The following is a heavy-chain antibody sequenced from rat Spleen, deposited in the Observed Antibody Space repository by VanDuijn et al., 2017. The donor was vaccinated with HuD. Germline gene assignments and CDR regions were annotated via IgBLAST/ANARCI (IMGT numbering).Heavy chain of an antibody. J-gene: IGHJ2*01. Sequence: EVQLVKSGGGLVQPGRSLKLSCAASGFSFSSFAMAWVRQAPKKGLEWVATISSGGSTTYYPDSVKGRFTISRDNAKGTLYLQMDSLRSEDTATYYCAKRGWYYFDFWGQGVMVTVSS. CDR1: GFSFSSFA. V-gene: IGHV5-7*01. CDR3: AKRGWYYFDF. CDR2: ISSGGSTT.